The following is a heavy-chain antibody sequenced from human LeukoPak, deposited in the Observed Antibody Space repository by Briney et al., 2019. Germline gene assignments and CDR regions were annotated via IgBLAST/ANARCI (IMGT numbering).Heavy chain of an antibody. Sequence: GGSLRLSCAASGFTFSSYAMSWVRQAPGKGLEWVSGVSGSGGSTYYADSVKGRFTISRDNSKHTLYLQMNSLRAEDTAVYYCAKDLDIVATITGNWGQGTLVTVSS. D-gene: IGHD5-12*01. CDR1: GFTFSSYA. CDR2: VSGSGGST. CDR3: AKDLDIVATITGN. V-gene: IGHV3-23*01. J-gene: IGHJ4*02.